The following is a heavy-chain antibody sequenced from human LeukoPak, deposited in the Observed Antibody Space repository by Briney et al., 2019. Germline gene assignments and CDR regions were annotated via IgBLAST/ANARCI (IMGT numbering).Heavy chain of an antibody. D-gene: IGHD3-3*01. CDR2: ISGSGGST. Sequence: GGPLTLSCTASGFTFSSYAMSWVRQATGKGLEWVSAISGSGGSTYYADSVKGRFTISRDNSKDTLYLQMNSLRAEDTAVYYCAKEFYDFWSGYSFFDYWGQGTLVTVSS. J-gene: IGHJ4*02. V-gene: IGHV3-23*01. CDR3: AKEFYDFWSGYSFFDY. CDR1: GFTFSSYA.